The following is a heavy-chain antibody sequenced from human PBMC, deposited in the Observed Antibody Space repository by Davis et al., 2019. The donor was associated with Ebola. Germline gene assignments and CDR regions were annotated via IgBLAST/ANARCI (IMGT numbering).Heavy chain of an antibody. J-gene: IGHJ4*02. D-gene: IGHD6-13*01. V-gene: IGHV4-34*01. CDR1: GGSISGFY. Sequence: SETLSLTCAVYGGSISGFYWTWIRQSPERGLEWIGEINQSGHTKFNPSLKSRVSISLDKSKRQFSLGLTSVTAADTAVYYCATTKAWYVDFWGQGTLVTVSS. CDR2: INQSGHT. CDR3: ATTKAWYVDF.